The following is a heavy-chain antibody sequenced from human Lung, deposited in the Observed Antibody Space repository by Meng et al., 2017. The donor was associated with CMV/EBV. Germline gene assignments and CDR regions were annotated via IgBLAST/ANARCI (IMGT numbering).Heavy chain of an antibody. D-gene: IGHD2-2*01. CDR3: ARDVVVPAALTVRIDY. V-gene: IGHV1-3*01. CDR2: CIGGNDKT. J-gene: IGHJ4*02. Sequence: VQRVWQLEEWREAGVSVETSLTVSGASFRCNVSPCGISGPGQAPERMRWCIGGNDKTEYSQKSQDRVTIPSDTSTSTAYMKLSSQMSKDTADYYCARDVVVPAALTVRIDYWGQGTLVTVSS. CDR1: GASFRCNV.